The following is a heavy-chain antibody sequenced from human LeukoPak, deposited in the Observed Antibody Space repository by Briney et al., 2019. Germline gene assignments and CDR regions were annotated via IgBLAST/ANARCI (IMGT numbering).Heavy chain of an antibody. D-gene: IGHD1-20*01. Sequence: GGSLRLSCAASGITFSNYAMHWVRQVPGKGLEWVAVISYDGSQKYYADSVKDRFTISRDNSKNTLYLQMNSQRPEDTAVYYCARMWASISGTNYGMDVWGQGTTVTVSS. V-gene: IGHV3-30-3*01. CDR3: ARMWASISGTNYGMDV. CDR2: ISYDGSQK. CDR1: GITFSNYA. J-gene: IGHJ6*02.